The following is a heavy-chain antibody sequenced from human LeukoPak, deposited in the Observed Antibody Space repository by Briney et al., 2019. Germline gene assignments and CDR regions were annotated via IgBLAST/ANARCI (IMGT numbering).Heavy chain of an antibody. Sequence: ASVKISCKVSGYTFTDYYMHWVQQAPGKGLEWMGLVDPEDGETIYAEKFQGRVTITADTSTDTAYMELSSLRSEDTAVYYCARDPLVVPVTEASYYYMDVWGKGTTVTVSS. D-gene: IGHD2-2*01. V-gene: IGHV1-69-2*01. CDR3: ARDPLVVPVTEASYYYMDV. J-gene: IGHJ6*03. CDR1: GYTFTDYY. CDR2: VDPEDGET.